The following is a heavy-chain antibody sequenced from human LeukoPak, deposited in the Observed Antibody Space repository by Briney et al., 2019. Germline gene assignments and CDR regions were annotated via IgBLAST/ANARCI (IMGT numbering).Heavy chain of an antibody. Sequence: ASVKVSCKASGYTFTDYYIHRVRQAPGQGLEWMAWIKPSNGDSKYTQKFQGRVTMTRDTSISTAYMELSRLRSDDTAVYYCARETDYDILTGLGYWGQGTLVTVSS. J-gene: IGHJ4*02. V-gene: IGHV1-2*02. CDR2: IKPSNGDS. D-gene: IGHD3-9*01. CDR1: GYTFTDYY. CDR3: ARETDYDILTGLGY.